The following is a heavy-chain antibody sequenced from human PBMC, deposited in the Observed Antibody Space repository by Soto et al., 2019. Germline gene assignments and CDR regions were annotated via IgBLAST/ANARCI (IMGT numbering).Heavy chain of an antibody. J-gene: IGHJ4*02. CDR1: GYSFTNYW. D-gene: IGHD2-15*01. V-gene: IGHV5-51*01. CDR2: IYPGDSDT. Sequence: EVQLVQSGAEVKKPGESLKISCKASGYSFTNYWFAWVRQMPGKGLEWMGFIYPGDSDTRYSPSFQGQVTISADKSISAAYLQWSSLKASDTAMYYCARSDQDAFDYWGQGTLVTVSS. CDR3: ARSDQDAFDY.